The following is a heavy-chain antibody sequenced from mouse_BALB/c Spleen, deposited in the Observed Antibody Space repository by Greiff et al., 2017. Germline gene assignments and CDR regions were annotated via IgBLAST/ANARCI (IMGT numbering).Heavy chain of an antibody. V-gene: IGHV1-7*01. CDR3: ARTHYGSSYGWFAY. Sequence: VQLQQSGAELAKPGASVKMSCKASGYTFTSYWMHWVKQRPGQGLEWIGYINPSTGYTEYNQKFKDKATLTADKSSSTAYMQLSSLTSEDSAVYYCARTHYGSSYGWFAYWGQGTLVTVSA. CDR2: INPSTGYT. D-gene: IGHD1-1*01. CDR1: GYTFTSYW. J-gene: IGHJ3*01.